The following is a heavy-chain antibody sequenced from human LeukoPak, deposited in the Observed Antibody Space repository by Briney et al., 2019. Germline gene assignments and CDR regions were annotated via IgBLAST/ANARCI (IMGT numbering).Heavy chain of an antibody. CDR2: FYDGVST. CDR3: ARFSQGVFGWFDP. D-gene: IGHD3-10*01. CDR1: GASIRSYY. Sequence: PSETLSLTCTVSGASIRSYYWSWIRQPPGKGLEWIGSFYDGVSTKYNPSLKSRLTFSVDTSNNQFSLKMTSVTATDTAFYYCARFSQGVFGWFDPWGQGTLVTVSS. V-gene: IGHV4-59*01. J-gene: IGHJ5*02.